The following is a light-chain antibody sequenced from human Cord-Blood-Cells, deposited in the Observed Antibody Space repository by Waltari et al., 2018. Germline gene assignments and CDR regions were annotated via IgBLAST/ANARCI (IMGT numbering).Light chain of an antibody. CDR1: QSISSY. CDR3: QQSYSTRWT. V-gene: IGKV1-39*01. J-gene: IGKJ1*01. Sequence: DIQMTQSPSSLSASVGDRVTITCRASQSISSYLNWYQQKPGKAPKRLIYAASSLQSGVPSRFSGSGSVTEFTLTISSLQPEDFATYYCQQSYSTRWTFGQGTKVEIK. CDR2: AAS.